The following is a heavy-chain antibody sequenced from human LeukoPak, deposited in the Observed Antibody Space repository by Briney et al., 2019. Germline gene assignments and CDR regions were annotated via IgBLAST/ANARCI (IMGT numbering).Heavy chain of an antibody. Sequence: GASVKVSCKASGYTFTSYGISWVRQAPGQGLEWMGWISAYNGNTNYAQKLQGRVTTTTDTSTSTAYMELRGLRSDDTAVYYCARVHIVVVVAATSIVFDYWGQGTLVTVSS. V-gene: IGHV1-18*01. J-gene: IGHJ4*02. D-gene: IGHD2-15*01. CDR2: ISAYNGNT. CDR3: ARVHIVVVVAATSIVFDY. CDR1: GYTFTSYG.